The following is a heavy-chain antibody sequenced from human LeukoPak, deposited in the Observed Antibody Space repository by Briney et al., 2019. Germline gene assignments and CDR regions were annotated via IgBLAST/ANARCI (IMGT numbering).Heavy chain of an antibody. CDR3: ASIPSVEDTAMVVYQVYGMDV. J-gene: IGHJ6*02. Sequence: SVTVSCKASGGTFSSYAISWVRQAPGPGLNYAQKFQGRVTITADESTSTAYMELSSLRSEDTAVYYCASIPSVEDTAMVVYQVYGMDVWGQGTTVTVSS. V-gene: IGHV1-69*01. D-gene: IGHD5-18*01. CDR1: GGTFSSYA.